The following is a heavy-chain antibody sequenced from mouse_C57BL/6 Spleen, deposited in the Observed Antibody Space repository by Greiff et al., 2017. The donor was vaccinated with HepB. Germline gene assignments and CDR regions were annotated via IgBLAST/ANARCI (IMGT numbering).Heavy chain of an antibody. CDR3: GRRTGTGGLGAMDY. Sequence: QVQLQQPGAELVMPGASVKLSCKASGYTFTSYWMHWVKQRPGQGLEWIGEIDPSDSYTNYNQKFKGKSTLTVDKSSSTAYMQLSSLTSEDSAVYDCGRRTGTGGLGAMDYWGQGTSVTVSS. CDR1: GYTFTSYW. CDR2: IDPSDSYT. V-gene: IGHV1-69*01. J-gene: IGHJ4*01. D-gene: IGHD3-1*01.